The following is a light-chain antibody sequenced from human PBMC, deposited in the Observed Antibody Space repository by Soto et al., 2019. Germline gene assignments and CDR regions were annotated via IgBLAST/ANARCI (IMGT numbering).Light chain of an antibody. J-gene: IGLJ1*01. CDR2: DDS. CDR1: NIGSES. V-gene: IGLV3-21*02. Sequence: SYQLTQAPSVPVAPGQTARITCGGNNIGSESVHWYQQRPGQAPVLVVYDDSDRPSGIPERFSGSNSANTATLTISRVEAGDEADYYCQVWYSSTDLYVFGRGTKV. CDR3: QVWYSSTDLYV.